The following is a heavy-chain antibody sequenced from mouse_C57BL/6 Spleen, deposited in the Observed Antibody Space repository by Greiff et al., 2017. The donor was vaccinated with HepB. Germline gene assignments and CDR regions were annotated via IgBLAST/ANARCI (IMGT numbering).Heavy chain of an antibody. CDR1: GYSITSGYY. J-gene: IGHJ1*03. CDR2: ISYDGSN. V-gene: IGHV3-6*01. CDR3: ARSYRAGADGYFDV. D-gene: IGHD3-3*01. Sequence: ESGPGLVKPSQSLSLTCSVTGYSITSGYYWNWIRQFPGNKLEWMGYISYDGSNNYNPSLKNRIPITRDTSNNQFFLKLNSVTTEDTATYYCARSYRAGADGYFDVWGTGTTVTVSS.